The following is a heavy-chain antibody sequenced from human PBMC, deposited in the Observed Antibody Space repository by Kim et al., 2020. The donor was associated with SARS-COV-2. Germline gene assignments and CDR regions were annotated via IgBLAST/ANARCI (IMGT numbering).Heavy chain of an antibody. CDR1: GYTFTGYY. CDR3: ASDRGQYYDSSGLSP. Sequence: ASVKVSCKASGYTFTGYYMHWVRQAPGQGLEWMGRINPNSGGTNYAQKFQGRVTMTRDTSISTAYMELSRLRSDDTAVYYCASDRGQYYDSSGLSPWGQGTLVTVSS. V-gene: IGHV1-2*06. D-gene: IGHD3-22*01. CDR2: INPNSGGT. J-gene: IGHJ5*02.